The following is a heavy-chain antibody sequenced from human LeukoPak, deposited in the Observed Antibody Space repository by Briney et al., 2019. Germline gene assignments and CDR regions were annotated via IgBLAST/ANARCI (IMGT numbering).Heavy chain of an antibody. J-gene: IGHJ4*02. CDR1: GGSFSGYY. V-gene: IGHV4-34*01. Sequence: SETLSFTCAVYGGSFSGYYWSWIRQPPGKGLEWIGEINHSGSTNYNPSLKSRVTISVDTSKNQFSLKLSSVTAADTAVYYCARGYPPYSSSWYARGRYYFDYWGQGTLVTVSS. D-gene: IGHD6-13*01. CDR2: INHSGST. CDR3: ARGYPPYSSSWYARGRYYFDY.